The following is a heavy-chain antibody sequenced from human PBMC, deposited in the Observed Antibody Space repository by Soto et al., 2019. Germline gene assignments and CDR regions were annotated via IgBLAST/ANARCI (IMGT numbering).Heavy chain of an antibody. J-gene: IGHJ4*02. Sequence: QITLKESGPTLVKPTQTLTLTCTFSGFSLSTTGVGVGWIRQPPGKALEWLAFIYWDDDKRHSPSLKSRLTITKDTSSNQVVLTITHMDPMDTAKYYCAHGGYGYSHGHFDYCGQGPLVTVSS. D-gene: IGHD5-18*01. V-gene: IGHV2-5*02. CDR3: AHGGYGYSHGHFDY. CDR1: GFSLSTTGVG. CDR2: IYWDDDK.